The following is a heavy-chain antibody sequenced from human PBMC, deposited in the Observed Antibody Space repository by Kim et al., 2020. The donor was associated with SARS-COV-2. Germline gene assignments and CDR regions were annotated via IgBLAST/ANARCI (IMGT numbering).Heavy chain of an antibody. CDR3: AKHWTAMDV. Sequence: GGSLRLSCAGSGFTFSSFVMNWVRQAPGKGLEWVSRISHGGYTTYYADSVKGRFTISRDNSKSTLYLQMNSLRVEDTAQYYCAKHWTAMDVWGQGTTVTVSS. J-gene: IGHJ6*02. V-gene: IGHV3-23*01. CDR1: GFTFSSFV. CDR2: ISHGGYTT. D-gene: IGHD3-3*01.